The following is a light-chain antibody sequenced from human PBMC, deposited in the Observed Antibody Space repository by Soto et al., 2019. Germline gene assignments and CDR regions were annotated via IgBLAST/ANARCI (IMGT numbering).Light chain of an antibody. CDR3: QVRDVWPS. J-gene: IGKJ1*01. V-gene: IGKV3-11*01. Sequence: VLTRSPATLALSPGESAVLSCRASQSVSTSLAWYQHKPGQAPRLFIYDASKRAPGIPARFAGSGSGTDFTLTIISLEPEDIAVYYCQVRDVWPSFGQGTKV. CDR1: QSVSTS. CDR2: DAS.